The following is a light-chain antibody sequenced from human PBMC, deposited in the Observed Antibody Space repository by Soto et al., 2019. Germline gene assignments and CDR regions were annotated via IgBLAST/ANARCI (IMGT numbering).Light chain of an antibody. CDR2: EVS. V-gene: IGLV2-14*01. Sequence: QSALTQPASVSGSPGQSITISCAGTSSDVGAYDYVCWFQQHPDKAPKLMIYEVSNRASGVSNRFSGSKSGNTASLTISGLHAEDEAIYYCTTYTSTDTLAFGGGTKLTVL. CDR1: SSDVGAYDY. CDR3: TTYTSTDTLA. J-gene: IGLJ2*01.